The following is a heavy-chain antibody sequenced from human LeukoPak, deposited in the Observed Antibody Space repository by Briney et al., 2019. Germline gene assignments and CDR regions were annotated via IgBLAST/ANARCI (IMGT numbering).Heavy chain of an antibody. J-gene: IGHJ5*02. CDR2: ISSSGSTI. Sequence: GGSLRLSCAASGFTFSDYYMSWIRQAPGKGLEWVSYISSSGSTIYYADSVKGRFTISRDNAKNSLYLQMNSLRAEDTAVYYCVRDYYGSGSYTRFDPWGQGTLVTVSS. CDR1: GFTFSDYY. CDR3: VRDYYGSGSYTRFDP. D-gene: IGHD3-10*01. V-gene: IGHV3-11*04.